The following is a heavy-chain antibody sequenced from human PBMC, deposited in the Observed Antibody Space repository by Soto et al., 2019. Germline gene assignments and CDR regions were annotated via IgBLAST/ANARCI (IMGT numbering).Heavy chain of an antibody. CDR3: TRTLTNRQLFDS. J-gene: IGHJ4*02. CDR2: IYNSGRY. CDR1: GGFL. Sequence: PSETLSLTCTVSGGFLWGWIRHSPDKGLEWIGYIYNSGRYNYNPSLESLLTISIDTSKSQFSLRLASVTAADTALYYLTRTLTNRQLFDSWSQGTLVTVSS. V-gene: IGHV4-4*09. D-gene: IGHD2-8*01.